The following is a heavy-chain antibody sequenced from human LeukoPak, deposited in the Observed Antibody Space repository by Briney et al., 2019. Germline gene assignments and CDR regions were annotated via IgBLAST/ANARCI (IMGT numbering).Heavy chain of an antibody. D-gene: IGHD3-16*01. CDR2: ISSTGSTK. J-gene: IGHJ5*02. CDR1: GGSFSGYY. Sequence: KTSETLSLTCAVYGGSFSGYYWSWIRQPPGKGLEWISYISSTGSTKYYADSVKGRFTISRDNAKNSVFLQMNSLRVDDTAVYYCARTAREFNYDYKWFDLWGQGTLVTVSS. V-gene: IGHV3-11*01. CDR3: ARTAREFNYDYKWFDL.